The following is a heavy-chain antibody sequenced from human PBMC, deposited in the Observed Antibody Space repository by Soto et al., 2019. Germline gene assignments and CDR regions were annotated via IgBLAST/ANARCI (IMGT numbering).Heavy chain of an antibody. CDR2: AHHSGRT. D-gene: IGHD3-16*01. J-gene: IGHJ4*02. Sequence: SETLSLTCTVSGDSMISSNWWNWVRQPPGKGLEWIGEAHHSGRTNYNPSLKTRVTISVDRSQSLFSLKLASVTAADTAVYYFVRYEATALDDWGKGILVTGSS. V-gene: IGHV4-4*02. CDR1: GDSMISSNW. CDR3: VRYEATALDD.